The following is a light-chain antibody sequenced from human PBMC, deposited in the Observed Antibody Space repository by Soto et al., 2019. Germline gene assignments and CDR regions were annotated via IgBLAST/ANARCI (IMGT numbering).Light chain of an antibody. Sequence: DIQMTQSPSTLSASVGDRVTVTCRASQSISTWLAWYQQKPGKAPNLLIYDASNLQSGVPSRFSGSGFGTEFTLTISSLQPDDFATYFCQQYDSNYTFGQGTKVEIK. J-gene: IGKJ1*01. CDR3: QQYDSNYT. V-gene: IGKV1-5*01. CDR1: QSISTW. CDR2: DAS.